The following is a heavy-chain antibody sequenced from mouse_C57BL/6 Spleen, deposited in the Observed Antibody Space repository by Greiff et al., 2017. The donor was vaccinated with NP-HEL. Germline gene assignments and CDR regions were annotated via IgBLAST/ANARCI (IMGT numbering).Heavy chain of an antibody. Sequence: VKLMESGAELVRPGTSVKMSCKASGYTFTNYWIGWAKQRPGHGLEWIGDIYPGGGYTNYNEKFKGKATLTADKSSSTAYMQFSSLTSEDSAIYYCARRGVVAFYAMDYWGQGTSVTVSS. D-gene: IGHD1-1*01. J-gene: IGHJ4*01. V-gene: IGHV1-63*01. CDR3: ARRGVVAFYAMDY. CDR2: IYPGGGYT. CDR1: GYTFTNYW.